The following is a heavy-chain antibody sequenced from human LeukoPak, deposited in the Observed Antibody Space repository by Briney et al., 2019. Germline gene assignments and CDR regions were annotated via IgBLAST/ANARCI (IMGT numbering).Heavy chain of an antibody. Sequence: PGGSLRLSCAASGFTFSDYGMHWVRQAPGKGLEWVAVIWYDGSNKYYADSVKGRFTISRDNYRNTLYLQMNSLRAEDTAVYYCVRELPPVVQYYFDYWGPGTLVTVSS. V-gene: IGHV3-33*01. CDR2: IWYDGSNK. J-gene: IGHJ4*02. D-gene: IGHD3-22*01. CDR1: GFTFSDYG. CDR3: VRELPPVVQYYFDY.